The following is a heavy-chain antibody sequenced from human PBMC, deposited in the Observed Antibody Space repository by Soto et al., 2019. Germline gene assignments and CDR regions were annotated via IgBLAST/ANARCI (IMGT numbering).Heavy chain of an antibody. CDR3: AKLVVGATSHSDFDS. D-gene: IGHD2-15*01. Sequence: PSETLSLTCTVSGGSIANNNYFWGWVRQPPGKGLEWIGSAAYSGGTYKNPSLKSRVTVSVDTSKNQFSLKLTSVTAADTAVYYCAKLVVGATSHSDFDSWGQGTLVTVSS. V-gene: IGHV4-39*01. CDR1: GGSIANNNYF. J-gene: IGHJ4*02. CDR2: AAYSGGT.